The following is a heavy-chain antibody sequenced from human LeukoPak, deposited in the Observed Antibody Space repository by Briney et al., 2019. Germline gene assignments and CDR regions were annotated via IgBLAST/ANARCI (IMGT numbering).Heavy chain of an antibody. D-gene: IGHD2-2*02. Sequence: ASVNVSCKVSGYTLTELSMHWVRQAPGKGLEWMGGFDPEDGETIYAQKFQGRVTMTEDTSTDTAYMELSSLRSEDTAVYYCATGHCSSTSCYTNAFDIWGQGTMVTVSS. CDR2: FDPEDGET. V-gene: IGHV1-24*01. J-gene: IGHJ3*02. CDR3: ATGHCSSTSCYTNAFDI. CDR1: GYTLTELS.